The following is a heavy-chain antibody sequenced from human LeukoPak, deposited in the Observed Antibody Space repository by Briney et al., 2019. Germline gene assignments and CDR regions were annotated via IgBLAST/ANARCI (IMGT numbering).Heavy chain of an antibody. D-gene: IGHD3-3*01. CDR3: VRGRYYFDY. Sequence: EGSLRLSCAASGFTFSNYAMNWVRQAPGKGLEWVSGISGSGGSTYYADSVKGRFTISRDNPKNTLYLQMDSLRAEDTAVYYCVRGRYYFDYWGQGTLVTVSS. CDR1: GFTFSNYA. V-gene: IGHV3-23*01. CDR2: ISGSGGST. J-gene: IGHJ4*02.